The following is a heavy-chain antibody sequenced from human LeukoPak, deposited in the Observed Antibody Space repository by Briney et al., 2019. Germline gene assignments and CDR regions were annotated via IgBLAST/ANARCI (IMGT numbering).Heavy chain of an antibody. Sequence: PGGSLRLSCAASGFTFDDYAMHWVRQAPGKGLEWVSLISWDGGSTYYADSVKGRFTISRDNSKNSLYLQMNSLGAEDTALYYCAKGWTLGELSMGYWGQGTLVTVSS. J-gene: IGHJ4*02. V-gene: IGHV3-43D*04. CDR2: ISWDGGST. CDR3: AKGWTLGELSMGY. D-gene: IGHD3-10*01. CDR1: GFTFDDYA.